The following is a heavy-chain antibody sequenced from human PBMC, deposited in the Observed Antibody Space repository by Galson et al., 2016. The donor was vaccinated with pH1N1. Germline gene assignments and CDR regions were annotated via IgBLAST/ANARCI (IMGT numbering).Heavy chain of an antibody. V-gene: IGHV3-11*01. J-gene: IGHJ3*01. D-gene: IGHD3-10*01. CDR3: ARDHFGWAFDV. CDR1: GFPFSHYY. CDR2: ISGSDTTI. Sequence: SLRLSCAASGFPFSHYYMGWIRQAPGKGLEWIPYISGSDTTIYYADSVRGRFTISRDNAQNSLYLHMNSLRAEDTAVYYCARDHFGWAFDVWGQGTMVTVSP.